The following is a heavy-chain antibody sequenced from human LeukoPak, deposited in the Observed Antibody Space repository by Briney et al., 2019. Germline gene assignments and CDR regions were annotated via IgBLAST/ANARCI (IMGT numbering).Heavy chain of an antibody. CDR3: AKDQLSDYLYDIDG. CDR1: GFSISTYS. CDR2: IDASGSIK. V-gene: IGHV3-23*01. Sequence: GGSLRLSCAASGFSISTYSMNWVRQAPGKGLEWLSIIDASGSIKYYADSVKGRFTISKDNSKNTVYLQMDSLRAEDTAIYYCAKDQLSDYLYDIDGWGPGTVVTASS. D-gene: IGHD3-9*01. J-gene: IGHJ4*02.